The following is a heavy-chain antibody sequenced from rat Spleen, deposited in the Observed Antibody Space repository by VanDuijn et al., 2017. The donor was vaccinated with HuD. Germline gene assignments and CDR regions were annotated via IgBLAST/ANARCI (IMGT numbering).Heavy chain of an antibody. CDR1: GFTFSNYD. V-gene: IGHV5S13*01. CDR2: INSDGDNT. J-gene: IGHJ3*01. D-gene: IGHD1-11*01. CDR3: ARHGGLRNWFDY. Sequence: EVQLVESGGGLVQPGKSLKLSCAASGFTFSNYDMAWVRQAPTKGLEWIASINSDGDNTYYRDSVKGRFTISRDNVKNTQYLQMDSQRSEDTATYYCARHGGLRNWFDYWGQGTLVTVSS.